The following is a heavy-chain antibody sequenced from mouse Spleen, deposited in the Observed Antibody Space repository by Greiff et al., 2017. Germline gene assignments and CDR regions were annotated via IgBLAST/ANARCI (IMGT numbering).Heavy chain of an antibody. V-gene: IGHV1-50*01. D-gene: IGHD3-1*01. J-gene: IGHJ3*01. CDR1: GYTFTSYW. Sequence: VQLQQPGAELVKPGASVKLSCKASGYTFTSYWMQWVKQRPGQGLEWIGEIDPSDSYTNYNQKFKGKATLTVDTSSSTAYMQLSSLTSEDSAVYYCARGSSGYAWFAYWGQGTLVTVSA. CDR3: ARGSSGYAWFAY. CDR2: IDPSDSYT.